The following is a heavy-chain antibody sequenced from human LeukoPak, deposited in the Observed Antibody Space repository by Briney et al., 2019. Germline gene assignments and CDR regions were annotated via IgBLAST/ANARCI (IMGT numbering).Heavy chain of an antibody. Sequence: GGSLRLSCAASGFTFSSYSMNWVRQAPGKGLEWVAHISSGGNVEYYLDSVRGRFTMSRDNAKSLLFLQMDSLRAEDTAVYYCARDTLNGPFVISLDYWGQGALVTVSS. J-gene: IGHJ4*02. V-gene: IGHV3-48*04. CDR1: GFTFSSYS. CDR2: ISSGGNVE. CDR3: ARDTLNGPFVISLDY. D-gene: IGHD3-9*01.